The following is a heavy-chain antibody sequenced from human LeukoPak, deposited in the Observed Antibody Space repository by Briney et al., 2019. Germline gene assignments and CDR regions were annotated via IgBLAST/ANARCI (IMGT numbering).Heavy chain of an antibody. Sequence: GFLRLFCAGAGISFCSFALNLVRQGSARGLEWVSSIRGNGETFYADSVKGRFTLSTDISRNTVYFQLNNLRVEDTAVYYCARASWVSSTDAVRWGQGTLVTVSS. D-gene: IGHD3-16*01. J-gene: IGHJ4*02. CDR2: IRGNGET. V-gene: IGHV3-23*01. CDR3: ARASWVSSTDAVR. CDR1: GISFCSFA.